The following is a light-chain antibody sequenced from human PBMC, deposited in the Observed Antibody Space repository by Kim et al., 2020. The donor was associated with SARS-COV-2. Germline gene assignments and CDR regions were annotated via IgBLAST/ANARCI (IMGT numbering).Light chain of an antibody. CDR2: EDN. J-gene: IGLJ3*02. V-gene: IGLV6-57*03. CDR1: SGGIASND. CDR3: QSYDSSNWV. Sequence: GTTVTISCTRGSGGIASNDVQWYQQRPGSAPTTVIYEDNQRPSGVPDRFSGSIDSSSNSASLTISGLKTEDEADYYCQSYDSSNWVFGGGTQLTVL.